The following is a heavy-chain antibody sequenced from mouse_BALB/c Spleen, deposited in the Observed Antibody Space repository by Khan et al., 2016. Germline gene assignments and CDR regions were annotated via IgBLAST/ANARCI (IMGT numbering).Heavy chain of an antibody. J-gene: IGHJ2*01. CDR3: ARVEYGNLDY. CDR1: GYVFSNYW. CDR2: ISPGDGDT. V-gene: IGHV1-80*01. Sequence: QVQLKQSGAELVRPGSSVKISCKVSGYVFSNYWTNWVKQRSGQGLEWIGQISPGDGDTNYNGKFKGKARLTADKSSSTAYMQLSSLTSEDSAVYFCARVEYGNLDYWGQGTTLTVSS. D-gene: IGHD2-10*02.